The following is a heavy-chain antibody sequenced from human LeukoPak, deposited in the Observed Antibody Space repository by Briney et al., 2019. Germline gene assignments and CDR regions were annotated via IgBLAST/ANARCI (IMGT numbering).Heavy chain of an antibody. V-gene: IGHV2-5*02. CDR3: AHHYRGYSYGQPEYYFDY. Sequence: SGPTLVNPTPPLTLTCTFSGFSLSTSGVGVGWIRQTPEKALEWLALIYWDDDKRYSPSLKSRLTITKDTSKNQVVLTMTNMDPVDTATYYCAHHYRGYSYGQPEYYFDYWGQGTLVTVSS. CDR2: IYWDDDK. D-gene: IGHD5-18*01. J-gene: IGHJ4*02. CDR1: GFSLSTSGVG.